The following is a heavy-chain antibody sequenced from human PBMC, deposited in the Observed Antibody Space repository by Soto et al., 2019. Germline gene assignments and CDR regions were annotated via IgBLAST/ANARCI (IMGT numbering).Heavy chain of an antibody. V-gene: IGHV3-23*01. CDR1: GFTFSSYA. Sequence: GGSLRLSCAASGFTFSSYAMSWVHQSPGKGLEWVSAISGSGGSTYYADSLKGRFTISRDNSKNTLYLQMNSLRAEDTAVYYCAKPLLHVRVVGDAFDIWGQGTMVTVSS. J-gene: IGHJ3*02. CDR3: AKPLLHVRVVGDAFDI. D-gene: IGHD1-26*01. CDR2: ISGSGGST.